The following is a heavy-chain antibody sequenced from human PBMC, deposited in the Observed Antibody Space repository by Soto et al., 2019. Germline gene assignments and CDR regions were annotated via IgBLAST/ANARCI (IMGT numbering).Heavy chain of an antibody. CDR2: ISGYNGNT. CDR1: GYTFTDNG. J-gene: IGHJ4*02. D-gene: IGHD5-18*01. V-gene: IGHV1-18*04. CDR3: ARDQRGYRYGSAADFDY. Sequence: QVQLVQSGAEVKKPGASVKVSCKASGYTFTDNGISWVRQAPGQGLEGMGWISGYNGNTNYALRYIDRVTMTSATATSTVNMELRSLRPDDSAVYYCARDQRGYRYGSAADFDYWGQGTLVTVSS.